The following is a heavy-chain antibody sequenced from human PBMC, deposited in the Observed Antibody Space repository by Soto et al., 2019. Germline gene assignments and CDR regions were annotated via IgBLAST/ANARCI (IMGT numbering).Heavy chain of an antibody. D-gene: IGHD2-2*01. CDR1: GFTFSSYD. CDR2: IGTAGDT. CDR3: ARALRCSSTSCYASGWFDP. J-gene: IGHJ5*02. Sequence: AGCLRLSCAASGFTFSSYDMHWVRQATGKGLEWVSAIGTAGDTYYPGSVKGRFTISRENAKNSLYLQMNSLRAEDTAVYYCARALRCSSTSCYASGWFDPWGQGTLVTVSS. V-gene: IGHV3-13*01.